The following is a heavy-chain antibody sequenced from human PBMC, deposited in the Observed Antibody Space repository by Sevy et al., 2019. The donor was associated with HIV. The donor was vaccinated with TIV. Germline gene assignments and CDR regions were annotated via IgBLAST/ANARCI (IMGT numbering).Heavy chain of an antibody. CDR3: ARDSTTRPRVLDY. CDR2: FYFTGNT. V-gene: IGHV4-59*01. Sequence: SETLSLTCSVSGGSISSYFWTWVRQSPGKGLEWIGNFYFTGNTDYSPSLKSRVTLSLDTPKSQFSLTLKSVTAADTAIYFCARDSTTRPRVLDYWGQGTLVTVSS. CDR1: GGSISSYF. J-gene: IGHJ4*02. D-gene: IGHD1-1*01.